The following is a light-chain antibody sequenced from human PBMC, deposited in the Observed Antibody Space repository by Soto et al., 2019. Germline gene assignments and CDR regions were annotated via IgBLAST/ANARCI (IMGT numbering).Light chain of an antibody. CDR2: GAS. V-gene: IGKV1-8*01. CDR3: QQYGRT. J-gene: IGKJ2*01. Sequence: LIYGASNLQSGVPSRFSGSASGTEFTLTISSLQSEDFAVYYCQQYGRTFGQGTKVDIK.